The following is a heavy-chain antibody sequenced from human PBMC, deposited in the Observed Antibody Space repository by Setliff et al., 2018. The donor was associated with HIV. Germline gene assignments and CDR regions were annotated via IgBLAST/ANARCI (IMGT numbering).Heavy chain of an antibody. V-gene: IGHV3-48*01. Sequence: HPGGSLRLSCAASGFAFSFYAMHWVRQAPGKGLEWISFMSSYRTSMTHYADSVKGRFTVSRDDAKNSLYLQMNNLRAEDTAVYFCARDPDYGDFIALDIWGQGTMVTVSS. CDR3: ARDPDYGDFIALDI. J-gene: IGHJ3*02. CDR2: MSSYRTSMT. CDR1: GFAFSFYA. D-gene: IGHD4-17*01.